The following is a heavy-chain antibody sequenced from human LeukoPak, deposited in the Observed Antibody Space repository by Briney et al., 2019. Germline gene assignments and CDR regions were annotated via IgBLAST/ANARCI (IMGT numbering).Heavy chain of an antibody. CDR1: GGSISSGSYY. CDR3: ARGGNTFYYYYYMDV. J-gene: IGHJ6*03. Sequence: KTSETLSLTCTVSGGSISSGSYYWSWIRQPPGKGLEWIGEINHSGSTNYNPSLKSRVTISVDTSKNQFSLKLSSVTAADTAVYYCARGGNTFYYYYYMDVWGKGTTVTVSS. V-gene: IGHV4-39*07. CDR2: INHSGST. D-gene: IGHD2-2*02.